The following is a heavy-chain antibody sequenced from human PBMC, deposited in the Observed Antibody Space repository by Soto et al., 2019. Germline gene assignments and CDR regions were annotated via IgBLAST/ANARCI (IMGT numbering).Heavy chain of an antibody. CDR1: GFTFSDYY. CDR2: ISSSGSTI. J-gene: IGHJ1*01. V-gene: IGHV3-11*01. CDR3: ARPKALTYYYDSSGPIQYFQH. Sequence: QVQLVESGGGLVKPGGSLRLSCAASGFTFSDYYMSWIRQAPGKGLEWVSYISSSGSTIYDADSVKGRFTISRDNAKNSLYLQMNSLRAEDTAVYYCARPKALTYYYDSSGPIQYFQHWGQGTLVTVSS. D-gene: IGHD3-22*01.